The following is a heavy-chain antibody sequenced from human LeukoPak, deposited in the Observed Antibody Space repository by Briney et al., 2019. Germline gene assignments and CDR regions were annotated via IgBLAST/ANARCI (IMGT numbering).Heavy chain of an antibody. CDR1: GFTFSTYN. J-gene: IGHJ4*02. V-gene: IGHV3-48*01. CDR2: IDHRSRTI. Sequence: QAGGSLRLSCAASGFTFSTYNMNWVRQAPGKGLEWVSYIDHRSRTINYADSVRGRFTISRDNAKNSLYLQMNNLRAEDTAVYYCARDSRNGEQLAVIYWGQGTLVTVSS. CDR3: ARDSRNGEQLAVIY. D-gene: IGHD1/OR15-1a*01.